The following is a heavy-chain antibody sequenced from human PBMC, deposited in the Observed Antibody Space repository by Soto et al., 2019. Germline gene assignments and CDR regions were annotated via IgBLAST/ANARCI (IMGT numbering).Heavy chain of an antibody. J-gene: IGHJ3*02. D-gene: IGHD7-27*01. Sequence: GGSLRLSCAASGFTFSSYGMHWVRQAPGKGLEWVAVISYDGISKYYADSVKGRFTISRDNSKNTLYLQMNSLRAEDTAVYYCAKTGGPFRTGGAFDIWGQGTMVTVSS. CDR1: GFTFSSYG. CDR3: AKTGGPFRTGGAFDI. V-gene: IGHV3-30*18. CDR2: ISYDGISK.